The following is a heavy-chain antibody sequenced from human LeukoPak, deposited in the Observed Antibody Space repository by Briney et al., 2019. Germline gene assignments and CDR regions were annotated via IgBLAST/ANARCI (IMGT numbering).Heavy chain of an antibody. Sequence: GESLKLSCKGSEYSFTSYWIGWVRQMPGKGLDWMGLIYPGDSDTRDSPSFQGQVTISADKSISTAYLQWSSLKASDTAMYYCARHGHKIAAASDYWGQGTLVTVSS. CDR1: EYSFTSYW. V-gene: IGHV5-51*01. D-gene: IGHD6-13*01. CDR3: ARHGHKIAAASDY. J-gene: IGHJ4*02. CDR2: IYPGDSDT.